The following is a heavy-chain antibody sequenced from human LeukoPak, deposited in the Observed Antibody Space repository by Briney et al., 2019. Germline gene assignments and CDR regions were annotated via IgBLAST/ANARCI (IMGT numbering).Heavy chain of an antibody. Sequence: GGSLRLSCAASGFTFSDYYMSWIRQAPGKGLEWVAYISSSSSYTNYADSVKGRFTIPRDNAKNSLYLQMNSLRAEDTAVYYCARARRGRVAVAGTGYYFDYWGQGTLVTVSS. CDR3: ARARRGRVAVAGTGYYFDY. J-gene: IGHJ4*02. CDR2: ISSSSSYT. CDR1: GFTFSDYY. D-gene: IGHD6-19*01. V-gene: IGHV3-11*05.